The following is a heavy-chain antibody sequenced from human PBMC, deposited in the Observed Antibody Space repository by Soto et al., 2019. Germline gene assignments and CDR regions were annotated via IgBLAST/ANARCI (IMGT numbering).Heavy chain of an antibody. CDR2: IKSDGSST. D-gene: IGHD6-19*01. Sequence: EVQLVESGGGLVQPGGSLRLSCAASGFTFSSYWMHWVRQAPGKGLVWVSRIKSDGSSTSYADSVKGRFPISRDNAKNTRDLQMNSLRADDTAVYYCARVPGAVAGIFYSYYGMDFWGQGTTVTVSS. CDR3: ARVPGAVAGIFYSYYGMDF. CDR1: GFTFSSYW. J-gene: IGHJ6*02. V-gene: IGHV3-74*01.